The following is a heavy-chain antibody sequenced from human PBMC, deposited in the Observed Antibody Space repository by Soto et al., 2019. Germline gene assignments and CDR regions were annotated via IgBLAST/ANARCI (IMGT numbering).Heavy chain of an antibody. CDR3: ASRDPGTSVDY. J-gene: IGHJ4*02. D-gene: IGHD1-7*01. Sequence: QVQLQESGPGLVKPSGTLSLTCAVSGGSFTSNNCWTWVRPPPGQGLVWIGEIYRTGSTNYNPSLKSRVTISLDKSDTQFSLKVPSLTAADTAVYSCASRDPGTSVDYWGQGTLVTVSS. V-gene: IGHV4-4*02. CDR1: GGSFTSNNC. CDR2: IYRTGST.